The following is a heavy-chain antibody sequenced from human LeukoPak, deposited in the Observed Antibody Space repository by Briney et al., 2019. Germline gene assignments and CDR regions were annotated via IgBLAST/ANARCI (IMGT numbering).Heavy chain of an antibody. CDR2: ISSSSSYI. V-gene: IGHV3-21*04. CDR3: ARTRMSIAAGEPYYFDY. Sequence: PGGSLRLSCAASGFTFSSYSMNWVRQAPGKGLEWVSSISSSSSYIYYADSVKGRFTISRDNAKNSLYLQMNSLRAEDTALYYCARTRMSIAAGEPYYFDYWGQGTLVTVSS. CDR1: GFTFSSYS. J-gene: IGHJ4*02. D-gene: IGHD6-6*01.